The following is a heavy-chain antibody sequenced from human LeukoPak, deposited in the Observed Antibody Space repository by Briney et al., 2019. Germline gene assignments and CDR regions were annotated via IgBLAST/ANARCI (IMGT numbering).Heavy chain of an antibody. CDR3: ATTYYYDSSGRDY. J-gene: IGHJ4*02. Sequence: GGSLRLSCAASGFTFSSYSMNWVRQAPGKGLEWVSSISSSSYIYYADSVKGRFTISGDNAKNSLYLQMNSLRAEDTAVYYCATTYYYDSSGRDYWGQGTLVTVSS. CDR2: ISSSSYI. CDR1: GFTFSSYS. V-gene: IGHV3-21*01. D-gene: IGHD3-22*01.